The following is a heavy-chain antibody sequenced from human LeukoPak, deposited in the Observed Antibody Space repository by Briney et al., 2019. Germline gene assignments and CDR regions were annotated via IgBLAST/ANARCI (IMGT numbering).Heavy chain of an antibody. CDR3: AKGGLDYYDSSGYSY. V-gene: IGHV3-23*01. D-gene: IGHD3-22*01. CDR2: ISGSGGST. J-gene: IGHJ4*02. CDR1: GFTFSSYA. Sequence: SGGSLRLSCAASGFTFSSYAMSWVRQAPGKGLEWVSAISGSGGSTYYAHSVKGRFTISRDNSKNTLYLQMNSLRAEDTAVYYCAKGGLDYYDSSGYSYWGQGTLVTVSS.